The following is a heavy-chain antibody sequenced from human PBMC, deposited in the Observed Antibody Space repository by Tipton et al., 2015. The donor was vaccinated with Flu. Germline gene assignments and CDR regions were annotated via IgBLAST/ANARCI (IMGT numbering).Heavy chain of an antibody. Sequence: LRLSCTVSGASISSGYYFWSWIRQPAGRGLEWVGRIYVDGNTNYNPSLGGRVTISLDTPKNQFSLILSSVTAADTAVYYCAREANYYDSSGYTTDYWGQGTLVNVSS. D-gene: IGHD3-22*01. V-gene: IGHV4-61*02. CDR3: AREANYYDSSGYTTDY. CDR1: GASISSGYYF. CDR2: IYVDGNT. J-gene: IGHJ4*02.